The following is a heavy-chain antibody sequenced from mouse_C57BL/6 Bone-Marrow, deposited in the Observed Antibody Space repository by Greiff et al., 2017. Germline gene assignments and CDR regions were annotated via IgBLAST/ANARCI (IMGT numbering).Heavy chain of an antibody. D-gene: IGHD1-1*01. CDR1: GYTFTSYW. CDR3: ARRPYYYGSSFDY. J-gene: IGHJ2*01. V-gene: IGHV1-55*01. Sequence: QVQLQQPGAELVKPGASVKMSCKASGYTFTSYWITWVKQRPGQGLEWIGDIYPGSGSTNYNEKFKSKATLTVDTSSSTAYMQLSSLTSEDSAVYYCARRPYYYGSSFDYWGQGTTLTVSS. CDR2: IYPGSGST.